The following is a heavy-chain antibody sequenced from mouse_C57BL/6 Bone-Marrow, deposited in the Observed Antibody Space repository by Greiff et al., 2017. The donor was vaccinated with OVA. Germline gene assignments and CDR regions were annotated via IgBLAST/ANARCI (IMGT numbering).Heavy chain of an antibody. D-gene: IGHD2-5*01. J-gene: IGHJ3*01. Sequence: QVQLQQSGAELARPGASVKMSCKASGYTFTSFTMHWVKQRPGQGLEWIGYINPSSGYTKYNQKFKDKATLTADKSSSTAYMQLSSLTSEDSAVYYCARGDSNYGRFAYWGQGTLVTVSA. V-gene: IGHV1-4*01. CDR1: GYTFTSFT. CDR3: ARGDSNYGRFAY. CDR2: INPSSGYT.